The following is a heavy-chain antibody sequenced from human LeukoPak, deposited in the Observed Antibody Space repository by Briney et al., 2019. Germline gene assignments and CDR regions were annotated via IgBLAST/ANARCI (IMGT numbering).Heavy chain of an antibody. CDR2: MNQDGSEK. CDR1: GFSFVNHW. V-gene: IGHV3-7*01. J-gene: IGHJ4*02. CDR3: ARRYMATSAEDFDY. D-gene: IGHD5-24*01. Sequence: PGGSLRLSCVASGFSFVNHWMTWVRQAPGKGLEWVANMNQDGSEKYYVDSVKGRFTISRDNAKNSPYLQMNSLRAEDAAVYYCARRYMATSAEDFDYWGQGTLVTVSS.